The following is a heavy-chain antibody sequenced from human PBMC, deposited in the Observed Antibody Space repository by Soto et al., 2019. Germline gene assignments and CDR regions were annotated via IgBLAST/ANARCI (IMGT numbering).Heavy chain of an antibody. D-gene: IGHD3-3*01. J-gene: IGHJ6*03. CDR2: IIPIRGIA. V-gene: IGHV1-69*02. Sequence: SVKASCKASGYTFTGYYMHCVRQAPEQGLEWMGRIIPIRGIANYAQKFQGRVTITADTSTSTAYMELSSLRSEDTAVYYCARTAIFGVVQDYYMDVWGKGTTVTVSS. CDR1: GYTFTGYY. CDR3: ARTAIFGVVQDYYMDV.